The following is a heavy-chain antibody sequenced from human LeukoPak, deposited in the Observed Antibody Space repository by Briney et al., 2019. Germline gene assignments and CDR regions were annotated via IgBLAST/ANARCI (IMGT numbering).Heavy chain of an antibody. CDR3: ARDEAAAGPFQH. D-gene: IGHD6-13*01. V-gene: IGHV1-8*02. CDR2: MNPNSGNT. Sequence: GASVKVSCKASGYTFTSYDINWVRQATGQGLEWMGWMNPNSGNTGYAQKFQGRVTMTRNTSISTAYMELSSLRSEDTAVYYCARDEAAAGPFQHWGQGTLVTVSS. J-gene: IGHJ1*01. CDR1: GYTFTSYD.